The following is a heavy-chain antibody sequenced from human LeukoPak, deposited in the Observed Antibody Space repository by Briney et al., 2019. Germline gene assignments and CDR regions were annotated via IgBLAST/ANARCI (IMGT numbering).Heavy chain of an antibody. V-gene: IGHV3-21*01. D-gene: IGHD2-8*01. Sequence: GGSLRLSCAASGFTFSSYSMNWVRQAPGRGLEWVSSISSSSSFIYYIDSVKGRFTISRDNAKNSLYLQMNSLRAEDTAVYYCARDGGFDCTNGVCDKVDYWGQGTLVTVSS. CDR1: GFTFSSYS. J-gene: IGHJ4*02. CDR3: ARDGGFDCTNGVCDKVDY. CDR2: ISSSSSFI.